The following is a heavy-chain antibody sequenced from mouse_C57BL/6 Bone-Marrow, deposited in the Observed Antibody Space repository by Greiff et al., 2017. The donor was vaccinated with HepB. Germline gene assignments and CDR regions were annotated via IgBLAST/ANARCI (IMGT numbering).Heavy chain of an antibody. D-gene: IGHD2-2*01. J-gene: IGHJ3*01. Sequence: EVKLMESGGGLVKPGGSLKLSCAASGFTFSDYGMHWVRQAPEKGLEWVAYISSGSSTIYYADTVKGRFTISRDNAKNTLFLQMTSLRSEDTAMYYCASPSTTVTGFAYWGQGTLVTVSA. CDR3: ASPSTTVTGFAY. CDR2: ISSGSSTI. V-gene: IGHV5-17*01. CDR1: GFTFSDYG.